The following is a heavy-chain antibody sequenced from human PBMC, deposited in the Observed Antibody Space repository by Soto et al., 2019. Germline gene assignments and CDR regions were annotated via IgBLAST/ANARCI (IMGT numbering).Heavy chain of an antibody. V-gene: IGHV4-59*08. CDR1: GLSFTANY. D-gene: IGHD2-21*01. CDR2: IYYGGTT. CDR3: ARLGAYYKSLAP. Sequence: SETLSLTCNFPGLSFTANYWSWIRQPPGKGLEWVGYIYYGGTTSYNPSLKSRVTISLETSKNQFSLRLSSVTAADTAVYYCARLGAYYKSLAPWGPGTLVTIS. J-gene: IGHJ5*02.